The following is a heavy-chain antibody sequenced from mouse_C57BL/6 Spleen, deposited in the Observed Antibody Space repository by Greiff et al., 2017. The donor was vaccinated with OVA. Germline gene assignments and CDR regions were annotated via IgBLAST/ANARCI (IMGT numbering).Heavy chain of an antibody. CDR1: GYTFTDYY. D-gene: IGHD1-1*01. CDR2: INPNNGGT. V-gene: IGHV1-26*01. Sequence: VQLKDSGPELVKPGASVKISCKASGYTFTDYYMNWVKQSHGKSLEWIGDINPNNGGTSYNQKFKGKATLTVDKSSSTAYMELRSLTSEDSAVYYCARHYYGSSDYAMDYWGQGTSVTVSA. CDR3: ARHYYGSSDYAMDY. J-gene: IGHJ4*01.